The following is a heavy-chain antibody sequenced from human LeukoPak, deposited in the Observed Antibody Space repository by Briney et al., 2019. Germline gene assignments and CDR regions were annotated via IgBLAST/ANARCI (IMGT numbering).Heavy chain of an antibody. Sequence: GGSLRLSCAASGFIFSSYIIHWVRQAPGKGLEWVAVISYDGSNKCYADSVKGRFTISRDNSKNTLYLQMNSLRAEDTAVYYCARQTVTMWTNWFDPWGQGTLVTVSS. CDR3: ARQTVTMWTNWFDP. J-gene: IGHJ5*02. CDR1: GFIFSSYI. D-gene: IGHD4-11*01. V-gene: IGHV3-30*04. CDR2: ISYDGSNK.